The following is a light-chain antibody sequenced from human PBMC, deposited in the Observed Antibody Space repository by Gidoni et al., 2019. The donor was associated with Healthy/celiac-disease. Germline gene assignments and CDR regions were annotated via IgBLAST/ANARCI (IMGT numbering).Light chain of an antibody. J-gene: IGLJ2*01. CDR3: SSYTSSSTLYVV. CDR1: SRDVGGYNY. Sequence: QSAPTQPASVSGSPGPSLTISCTGTSRDVGGYNYVYWYQQHLCKAPKLMIYDVSNRPSGVSNRFSGSKAGNTASLTISGLQAEYEADYYCSSYTSSSTLYVVFGGGTKLTVX. CDR2: DVS. V-gene: IGLV2-14*01.